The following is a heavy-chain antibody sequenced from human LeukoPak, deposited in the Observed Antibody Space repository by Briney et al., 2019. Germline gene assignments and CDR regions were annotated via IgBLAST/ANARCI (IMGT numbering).Heavy chain of an antibody. V-gene: IGHV3-13*01. D-gene: IGHD3-22*01. CDR3: AGLALGYYDSSGYYDY. J-gene: IGHJ4*02. Sequence: PGGSLRLSCAASGFTFSSYDMHWVRQATGKGLEWVSAIGTAGDTYYPGSVKGRFTISRENAKNSLYLQMNSLRAGDTAVYYCAGLALGYYDSSGYYDYWGQGTLVTVSS. CDR1: GFTFSSYD. CDR2: IGTAGDT.